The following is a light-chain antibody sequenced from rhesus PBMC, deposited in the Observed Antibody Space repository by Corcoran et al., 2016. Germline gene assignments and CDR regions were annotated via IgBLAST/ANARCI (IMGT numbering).Light chain of an antibody. Sequence: EIVMTQSPATLSLSPGERATLSCRASQSVNSGLAWYQQKSGHAPRLLIYDASSRVTGIPDRVSGSGSGTDFTLTISSLEPEDVAVYFCQQENNWSRTFGQGTKVEIK. V-gene: IGKV3-17*02. CDR1: QSVNSG. J-gene: IGKJ1*01. CDR2: DAS. CDR3: QQENNWSRT.